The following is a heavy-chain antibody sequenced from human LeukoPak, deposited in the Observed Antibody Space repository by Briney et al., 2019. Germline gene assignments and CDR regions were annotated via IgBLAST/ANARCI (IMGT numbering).Heavy chain of an antibody. V-gene: IGHV4-4*02. CDR1: GGSISSSNW. J-gene: IGHJ4*02. CDR2: IYYSGST. D-gene: IGHD6-19*01. Sequence: SGTLSLTCAVSGGSISSSNWWSWVRQPPRKGLEWIGSIYYSGSTYYNPSLKSRVTISVDTSKNQFSLKLSSVTAADTAVYYCARSVWLALDYWGQGTLVTVSS. CDR3: ARSVWLALDY.